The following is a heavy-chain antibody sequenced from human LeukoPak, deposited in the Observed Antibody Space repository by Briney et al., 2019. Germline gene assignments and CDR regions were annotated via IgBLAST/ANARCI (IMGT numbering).Heavy chain of an antibody. V-gene: IGHV4-39*01. CDR1: GGSISSSSYY. CDR3: ARQLYFDSSY. J-gene: IGHJ4*02. D-gene: IGHD3-9*01. CDR2: IYYSGST. Sequence: PSETLSLTCTVSGGSISSSSYYWGWIRQPPGKGLEWIGSIYYSGSTYYNPSLKSRVTISVDTSKNQFSLKLSSVTAADTAVYYCARQLYFDSSYWGQGTLVTVSS.